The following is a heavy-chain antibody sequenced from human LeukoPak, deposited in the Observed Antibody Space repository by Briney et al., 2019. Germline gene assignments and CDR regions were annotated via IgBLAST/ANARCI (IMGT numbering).Heavy chain of an antibody. Sequence: SETLSLTCTVSGGSISNYYWSWIRQPPGKGLEWIGNIYYSGSTNYNPSLKSRVTISVDTSKNQFSLKLSSVTAADTAVYYCARVLSGGYSGASFEYWGQGTLVTVSS. CDR2: IYYSGST. J-gene: IGHJ4*02. CDR1: GGSISNYY. CDR3: ARVLSGGYSGASFEY. D-gene: IGHD6-25*01. V-gene: IGHV4-59*01.